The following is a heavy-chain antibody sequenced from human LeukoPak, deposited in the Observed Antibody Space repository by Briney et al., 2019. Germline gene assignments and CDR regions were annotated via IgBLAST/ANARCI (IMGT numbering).Heavy chain of an antibody. CDR2: IYTSGST. CDR3: ARNRFNLWSGYSYAFDI. CDR1: GGSISRYY. Sequence: PSETLSLTCTVSGGSISRYYWSWIRQPAGKGLEWIGRIYTSGSTNYNPSLKSRVTMSVDTSKNQFSLKLSSVTAADTAVYYCARNRFNLWSGYSYAFDIWGQGTMVTVSS. V-gene: IGHV4-4*07. J-gene: IGHJ3*02. D-gene: IGHD3-3*01.